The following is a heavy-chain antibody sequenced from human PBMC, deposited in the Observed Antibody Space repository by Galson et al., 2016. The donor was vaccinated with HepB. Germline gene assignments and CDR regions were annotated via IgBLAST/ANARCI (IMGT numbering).Heavy chain of an antibody. Sequence: SVKVSCKASGGIFSSYAISWVRQAPGQGLEWMGGIIPMFGTANYAQKFQGRVTITADESTSTAYMELSSLRSEDTAVYYCARAPTLDIVATGVIAVAGTYYYYMDVWGKGTTVTVSS. CDR2: IIPMFGTA. J-gene: IGHJ6*03. CDR3: ARAPTLDIVATGVIAVAGTYYYYMDV. D-gene: IGHD5-12*01. V-gene: IGHV1-69*13. CDR1: GGIFSSYA.